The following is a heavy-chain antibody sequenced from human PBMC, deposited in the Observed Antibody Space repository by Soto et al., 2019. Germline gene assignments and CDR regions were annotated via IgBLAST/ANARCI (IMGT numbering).Heavy chain of an antibody. J-gene: IGHJ6*02. CDR2: INPDTGVT. CDR1: GYSFSDYY. V-gene: IGHV1-2*04. D-gene: IGHD2-21*02. Sequence: QVQLVQSGAEVKKPGASVKVSCKASGYSFSDYYIHWVRQAPGQGLEWLGWINPDTGVTYFAQKFQGCVTMTRDSSISTAYMELTRLTSDDTAVYSGVRSPRDFRYGLDFWGQGTTVNVSS. CDR3: VRSPRDFRYGLDF.